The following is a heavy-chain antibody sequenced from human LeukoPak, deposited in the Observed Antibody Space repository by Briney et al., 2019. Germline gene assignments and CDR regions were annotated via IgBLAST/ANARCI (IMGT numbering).Heavy chain of an antibody. CDR2: INPSGGST. J-gene: IGHJ4*02. CDR1: GYTFTSYY. CDR3: AREWMEGAVATY. Sequence: ASVKVSCKASGYTFTSYYVHWVRQAPGQGLEWMGIINPSGGSTSYAQKFQGRVTMTRDTSTSTVYMELSSLRSEDTAVYYCAREWMEGAVATYWGQGTLVTVSS. V-gene: IGHV1-46*01. D-gene: IGHD4/OR15-4a*01.